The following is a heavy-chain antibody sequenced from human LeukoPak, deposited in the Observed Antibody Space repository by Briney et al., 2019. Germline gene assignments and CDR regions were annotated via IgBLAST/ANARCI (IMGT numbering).Heavy chain of an antibody. V-gene: IGHV3-23*01. CDR2: ISGSGGST. Sequence: GGSLRLSCAASGFTFSSYAMSWVRAAPGKGREWVSAISGSGGSTYYADSVKGRFTISRDNSKNTLYLQMNSLRAEDTAVYYCYYDSSGYYYVNYWGQGTLVTVSS. CDR3: YYDSSGYYYVNY. J-gene: IGHJ4*02. D-gene: IGHD3-22*01. CDR1: GFTFSSYA.